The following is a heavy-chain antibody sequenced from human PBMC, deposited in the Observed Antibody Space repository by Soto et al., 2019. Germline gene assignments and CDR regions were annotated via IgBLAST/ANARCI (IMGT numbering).Heavy chain of an antibody. V-gene: IGHV5-51*01. Sequence: HGESLKISCKGSGYSFTSYWIGWVRQMPGKGLEWMGIIYPGDSDTRYSPSFQGQVTISADKSISTAYLQWSSLKASDTAIYYCERTAAAGKYYYGVDVWGQGTTVTVSS. D-gene: IGHD6-13*01. J-gene: IGHJ6*02. CDR1: GYSFTSYW. CDR2: IYPGDSDT. CDR3: ERTAAAGKYYYGVDV.